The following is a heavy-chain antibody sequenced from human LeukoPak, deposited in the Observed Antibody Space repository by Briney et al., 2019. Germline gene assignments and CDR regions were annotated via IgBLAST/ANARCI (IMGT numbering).Heavy chain of an antibody. D-gene: IGHD2-2*01. V-gene: IGHV1-24*01. Sequence: ASVKVSCKVSGYTLTELSMHWVRQAPGKGLEWMGGFDPEDGETIYAQKFQGRVTMTEDTSTDTAYMELSSLRSEDTAVYYCVRDASSTQSSGSWFDPWGQGTLVTVSS. J-gene: IGHJ5*02. CDR2: FDPEDGET. CDR1: GYTLTELS. CDR3: VRDASSTQSSGSWFDP.